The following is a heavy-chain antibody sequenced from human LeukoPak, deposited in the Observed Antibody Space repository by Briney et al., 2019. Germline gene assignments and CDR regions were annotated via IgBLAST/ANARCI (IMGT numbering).Heavy chain of an antibody. CDR1: GCTFTSYG. D-gene: IGHD4-17*01. Sequence: ASVKVSCKVSGCTFTSYGLTWVRQAPGQGLEWMGWISTYNGNTNSAQKLQGRVTMTTDTSTSTAYMELSRLRSDDTAVYYCARAQSYGDYALYYYYYMDVWGKGTTVTVSS. CDR3: ARAQSYGDYALYYYYYMDV. J-gene: IGHJ6*03. V-gene: IGHV1-18*01. CDR2: ISTYNGNT.